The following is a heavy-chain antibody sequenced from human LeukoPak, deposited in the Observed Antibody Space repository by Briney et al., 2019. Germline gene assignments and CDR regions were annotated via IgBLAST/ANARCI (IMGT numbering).Heavy chain of an antibody. V-gene: IGHV1-18*01. Sequence: ASVKVSCKASGYTFTSYGISWVRQAPGQGLEWMGWISAYNGNTNYAQKLQGRVTMTTDTSTSTAYMELRSLRSDDTAVYYCARDLTSTVQYYYYGMDVWGQGTTVTVSS. CDR3: ARDLTSTVQYYYYGMDV. CDR2: ISAYNGNT. J-gene: IGHJ6*02. CDR1: GYTFTSYG. D-gene: IGHD4-11*01.